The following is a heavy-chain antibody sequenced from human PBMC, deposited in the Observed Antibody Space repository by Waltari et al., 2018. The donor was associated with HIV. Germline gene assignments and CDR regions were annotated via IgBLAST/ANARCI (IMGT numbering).Heavy chain of an antibody. CDR1: GGYFSDYY. J-gene: IGHJ4*02. CDR2: INHSGST. Sequence: QVQLQQWGAGLLKPSETLSLTCAVHGGYFSDYYWTWIRQPPGKGLEWIGEINHSGSTNYKPPLKSRVTISVDTSKNQFSLKLSSVTAADTAVYYCARRGFRFCSSTTCLDYWGQGTLVTVSS. CDR3: ARRGFRFCSSTTCLDY. D-gene: IGHD2-2*01. V-gene: IGHV4-34*01.